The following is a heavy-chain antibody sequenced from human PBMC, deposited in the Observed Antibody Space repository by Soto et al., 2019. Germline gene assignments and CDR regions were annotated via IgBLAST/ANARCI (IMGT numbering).Heavy chain of an antibody. D-gene: IGHD2-15*01. J-gene: IGHJ4*02. CDR2: ISYDGSNK. CDR3: AKDGYCSGGSCYDFDY. V-gene: IGHV3-30*18. Sequence: QVQLVESGGGVVQPGRSLRLSCAASGFTFSSYGMHWVRQAPGKGLEWVAVISYDGSNKYYADSVKGRFTISRDNSKNTLYLQMNSLRADDTAVYYCAKDGYCSGGSCYDFDYWGQGTLVTVSS. CDR1: GFTFSSYG.